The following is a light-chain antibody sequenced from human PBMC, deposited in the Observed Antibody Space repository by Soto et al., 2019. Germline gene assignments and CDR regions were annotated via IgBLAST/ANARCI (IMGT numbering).Light chain of an antibody. CDR3: SSYAGSNNYV. CDR1: SSDVGGYKY. Sequence: QSVLTQPASVSGSPGQSITISCTGTSSDVGGYKYVSWYQQYTGKAPKLMIYAVNKRPSGVPDRFSGSKSGNTASLTVSGLQAEDEADYYCSSYAGSNNYVFGTGTKVTVL. V-gene: IGLV2-8*01. CDR2: AVN. J-gene: IGLJ1*01.